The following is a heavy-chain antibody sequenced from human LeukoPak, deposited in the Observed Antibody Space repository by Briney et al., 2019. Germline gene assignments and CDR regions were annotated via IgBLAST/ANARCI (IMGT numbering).Heavy chain of an antibody. Sequence: GGSLRLSCAASGFTFSTYGMSWVRQAPGKGLEWVSSITGSGVSTSYADSVKGRFTISRDNSKNTLYLQMNSLRAEDTAVYYCARKPYYYYYYMDVWGKGTTVTISS. CDR3: ARKPYYYYYYMDV. CDR1: GFTFSTYG. CDR2: ITGSGVST. J-gene: IGHJ6*03. V-gene: IGHV3-23*01.